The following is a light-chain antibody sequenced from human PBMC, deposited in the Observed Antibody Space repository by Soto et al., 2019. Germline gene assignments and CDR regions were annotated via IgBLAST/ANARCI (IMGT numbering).Light chain of an antibody. V-gene: IGLV1-40*01. CDR3: QSYDSSLSGWV. CDR1: SSNIGAGYD. CDR2: GNS. J-gene: IGLJ3*02. Sequence: QSVLTQPPSVSGAPGQRVTISCTGSSSNIGAGYDVHWYQQLPGTAPKLLIYGNSNRPSGVPDRFSGSKSGTSAFLAITGLRAEDEADYYCQSYDSSLSGWVFGGGTQLTVL.